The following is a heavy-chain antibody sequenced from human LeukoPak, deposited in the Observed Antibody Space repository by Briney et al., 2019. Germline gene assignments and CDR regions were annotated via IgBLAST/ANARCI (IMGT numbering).Heavy chain of an antibody. J-gene: IGHJ4*02. CDR3: ARSILEYSSSSADY. Sequence: GGSLRLSCAASGFTFSSYGMHWVRQALDKGLEWVAVIWYDGSNKYYADSVKGRFTISRDNSKNTLYLQMNSLRAEDTAVYYCARSILEYSSSSADYWGQGTLVTVSS. D-gene: IGHD6-6*01. CDR2: IWYDGSNK. CDR1: GFTFSSYG. V-gene: IGHV3-33*01.